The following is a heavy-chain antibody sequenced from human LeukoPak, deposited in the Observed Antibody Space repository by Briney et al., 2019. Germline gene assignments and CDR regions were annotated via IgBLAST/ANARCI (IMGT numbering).Heavy chain of an antibody. J-gene: IGHJ5*02. Sequence: GGSLRLSCAASGFTFSSYGMHWVRQAPGKGLEWVAVISYDGSNKYYADSVKGRFTISRDNSKNTLYLQMNSLRAEDTAVYYCAKDFGSGSYTPPNWFDPWGQGTLVTVSS. CDR1: GFTFSSYG. V-gene: IGHV3-30*18. CDR3: AKDFGSGSYTPPNWFDP. CDR2: ISYDGSNK. D-gene: IGHD3-10*01.